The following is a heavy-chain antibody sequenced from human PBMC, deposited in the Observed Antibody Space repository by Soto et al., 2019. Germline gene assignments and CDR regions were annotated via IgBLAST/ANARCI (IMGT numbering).Heavy chain of an antibody. CDR3: ARNYGHAFDI. J-gene: IGHJ3*02. CDR2: IYYSGST. D-gene: IGHD1-7*01. CDR1: GGSISSYY. Sequence: QVQLQESGPGLVKPSETLSLTCTVSGGSISSYYWSWIRQPPGKGLEWIGYIYYSGSTNYNPSLKSRVTPSLDTSKSPCSRKRSALTAADTAVYYCARNYGHAFDIWGQGTMVTVSS. V-gene: IGHV4-59*01.